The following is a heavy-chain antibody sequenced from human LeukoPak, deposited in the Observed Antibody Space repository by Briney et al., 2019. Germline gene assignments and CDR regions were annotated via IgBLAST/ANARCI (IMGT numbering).Heavy chain of an antibody. CDR2: IKQDGSEE. Sequence: GGSLRLSCAASGFIFKSYWMSWVRQAPGKGLEWVANIKQDGSEENYVDSVRGRFTISRDNAKKSLYLQMNSLRAEDTAVYYCARSFCSGGSCLLTAFDYWGQGTLVTVSS. D-gene: IGHD2-15*01. V-gene: IGHV3-7*01. J-gene: IGHJ4*02. CDR1: GFIFKSYW. CDR3: ARSFCSGGSCLLTAFDY.